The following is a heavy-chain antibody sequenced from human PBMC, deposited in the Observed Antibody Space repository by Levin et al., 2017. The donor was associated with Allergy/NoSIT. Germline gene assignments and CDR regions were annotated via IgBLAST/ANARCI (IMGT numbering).Heavy chain of an antibody. CDR1: GYSFTSYW. CDR2: IDPSDSYT. V-gene: IGHV5-10-1*01. CDR3: ARLYCSSTSCYVGWFDP. J-gene: IGHJ5*02. D-gene: IGHD2-2*01. Sequence: GESLKISCKGSGYSFTSYWISWVRQMPGKGLEWMGRIDPSDSYTNYSPSFQGHVTISADKSISTAYLQWSSLKASDTAMYYCARLYCSSTSCYVGWFDPWGQGTLVTVSS.